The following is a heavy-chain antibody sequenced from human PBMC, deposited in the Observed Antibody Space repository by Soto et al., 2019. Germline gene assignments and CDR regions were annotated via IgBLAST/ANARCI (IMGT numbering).Heavy chain of an antibody. CDR1: GDSVSKDNYY. V-gene: IGHV4-61*01. D-gene: IGHD3-16*01. J-gene: IGHJ4*02. CDR2: IYYRGTT. CDR3: ARSQRGRTAFTFDY. Sequence: SATLSLTCADSGDSVSKDNYYWSWVRQRPGKGLEWIGYIYYRGTTNYNSYLKSRLSLSVDMSKNQFSLKLASVTAADTAVYFCARSQRGRTAFTFDYWGQGALVTAS.